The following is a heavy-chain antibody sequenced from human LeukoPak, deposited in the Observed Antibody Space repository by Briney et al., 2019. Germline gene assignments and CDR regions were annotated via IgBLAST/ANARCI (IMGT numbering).Heavy chain of an antibody. CDR1: GFTFSSYA. J-gene: IGHJ3*02. Sequence: GGSLRLSCAASGFTFSSYAMHWVRQAPGKGLEWVAVISYDGSNKYYADSVKGRFTISRDNSKNTLYLQMNSLRAEDKAVHYCARGRGVVISAFDIWGQGTMVTVSS. CDR3: ARGRGVVISAFDI. D-gene: IGHD3-22*01. CDR2: ISYDGSNK. V-gene: IGHV3-30*04.